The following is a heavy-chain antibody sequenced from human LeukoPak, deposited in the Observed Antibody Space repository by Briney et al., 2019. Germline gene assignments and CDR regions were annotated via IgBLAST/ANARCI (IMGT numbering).Heavy chain of an antibody. CDR3: NTAYIDSRP. J-gene: IGHJ5*02. CDR2: IKSKTDGGTT. V-gene: IGHV3-15*01. Sequence: GGSLRLSCAASGFTFTNAWMTWVRQAPGKGLEWVGRIKSKTDGGTTDYAAPVKGRFIISRDDSKNTLYRQMITLKTEDTAVYYCNTAYIDSRPWGQGTLVTVSS. CDR1: GFTFTNAW.